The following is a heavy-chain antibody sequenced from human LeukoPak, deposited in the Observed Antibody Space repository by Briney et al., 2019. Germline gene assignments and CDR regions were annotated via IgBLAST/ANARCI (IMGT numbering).Heavy chain of an antibody. D-gene: IGHD5-24*01. CDR1: GGSISSSNW. CDR3: ARVPRGEMATDYMDV. Sequence: SGTLSLTCAVSGGSISSSNWWSWVRQPPGKGLEWIGEIYHSGSTNYNPSLKSRVTISVDRSKNQFSLKLSSVTAADTAVYYCARVPRGEMATDYMDVWGKGTTVTVSS. V-gene: IGHV4-4*02. J-gene: IGHJ6*03. CDR2: IYHSGST.